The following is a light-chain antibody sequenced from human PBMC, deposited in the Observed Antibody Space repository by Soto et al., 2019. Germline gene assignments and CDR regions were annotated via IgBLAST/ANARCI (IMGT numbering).Light chain of an antibody. Sequence: DIQLTQSPSFLSASVGDRVTITCRASQGISSYLAWYQQKPGKAPNLLIYAASTLQSGVPSRFSGSGSGTEFTLTISRLQPEDFATYYCQQLNSYPYTFGQGTKLEIK. CDR3: QQLNSYPYT. CDR2: AAS. J-gene: IGKJ2*01. CDR1: QGISSY. V-gene: IGKV1-9*01.